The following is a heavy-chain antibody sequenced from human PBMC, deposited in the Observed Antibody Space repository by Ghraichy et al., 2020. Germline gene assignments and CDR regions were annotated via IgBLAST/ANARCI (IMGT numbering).Heavy chain of an antibody. V-gene: IGHV1-69*06. CDR3: ARDPAAYCGGDCYLPYYYGMDV. D-gene: IGHD2-21*01. J-gene: IGHJ6*02. CDR1: GGTFSSYA. Sequence: SVKVSCKASGGTFSSYAISWVRQAPGQGLEWVGGIIPIFGTANYAQKFQGRVTITADKSTSTAYMELSSLRSEDTALYYCARDPAAYCGGDCYLPYYYGMDVWGQGTTVTVSS. CDR2: IIPIFGTA.